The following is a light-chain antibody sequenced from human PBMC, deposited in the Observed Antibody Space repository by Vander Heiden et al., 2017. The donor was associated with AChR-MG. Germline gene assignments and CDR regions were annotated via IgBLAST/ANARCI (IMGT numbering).Light chain of an antibody. Sequence: QSALTQPASVSGSPGQPITIPCTGTSSDVGGYNYVSWYQQHPGKAPKLMIYEVSNRPSGVSNRFSGSKSGNTASLTISGLQAEDEADYYCSSYTSSSTLGVFGGGTKLTVL. CDR1: SSDVGGYNY. CDR3: SSYTSSSTLGV. J-gene: IGLJ3*02. CDR2: EVS. V-gene: IGLV2-14*01.